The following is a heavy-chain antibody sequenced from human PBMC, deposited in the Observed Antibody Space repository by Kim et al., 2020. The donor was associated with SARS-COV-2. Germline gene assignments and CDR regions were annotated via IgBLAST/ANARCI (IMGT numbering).Heavy chain of an antibody. CDR2: IRSRGDGGTT. CDR3: TRGLVGGAYFDC. J-gene: IGHJ4*02. CDR1: GFTVGDYT. Sequence: GGSLRLSCTASGFTVGDYTMSWLRQAPGKRLEWVAFIRSRGDGGTTEYAASVRGRFTISRDDSKSIASLQMNSLKTEDTALYYCTRGLVGGAYFDCWGQGTLVTVSS. D-gene: IGHD1-26*01. V-gene: IGHV3-49*03.